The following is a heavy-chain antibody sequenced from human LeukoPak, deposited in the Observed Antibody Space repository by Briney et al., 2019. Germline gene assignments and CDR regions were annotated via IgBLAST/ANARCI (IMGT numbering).Heavy chain of an antibody. CDR3: AKDPYDSSGYYPTYFDY. CDR2: ISYDGSNK. CDR1: GFTFSSYA. Sequence: GGSLRLSCAASGFTFSSYAMSWVRQAPGKGLEWVAVISYDGSNKYYADSVKGRFTISRDNSKNTLYLQMNSLRAEDTAVYYCAKDPYDSSGYYPTYFDYWGQGTLVTVSS. D-gene: IGHD3-22*01. V-gene: IGHV3-30*18. J-gene: IGHJ4*02.